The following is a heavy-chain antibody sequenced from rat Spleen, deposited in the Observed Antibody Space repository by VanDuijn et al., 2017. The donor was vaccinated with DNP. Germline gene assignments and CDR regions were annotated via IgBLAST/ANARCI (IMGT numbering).Heavy chain of an antibody. CDR1: EFSPTSNG. J-gene: IGHJ4*01. V-gene: IGHV2-72*01. Sequence: QVQLKESGPGLMQPSETLSLACTVSEFSPTSNGVAWVRQPPGKGLVWMGTLWTSGRTNYNSAVQSRLSISRDTSKSQVFLKMNSLQPEDTGTYYCVRHIRYTGDVGAMDDWGKGTSVTVSS. CDR2: LWTSGRT. CDR3: VRHIRYTGDVGAMDD. D-gene: IGHD1-1*01.